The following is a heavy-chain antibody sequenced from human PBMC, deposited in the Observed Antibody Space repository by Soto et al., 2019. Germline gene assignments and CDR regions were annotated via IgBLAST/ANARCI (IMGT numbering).Heavy chain of an antibody. CDR1: GGSFSGYY. CDR2: INHSGST. V-gene: IGHV4-34*01. CDR3: ARGGGSAGTTSYFDY. J-gene: IGHJ4*02. D-gene: IGHD1-7*01. Sequence: SETLSLTCAVYGGSFSGYYWSWIRQPPGKGLEWIGEINHSGSTDYNPSLKSRVTISVDTSKNQFSLKLSSVTAADTAVYYCARGGGSAGTTSYFDYWGQGTLVTVSS.